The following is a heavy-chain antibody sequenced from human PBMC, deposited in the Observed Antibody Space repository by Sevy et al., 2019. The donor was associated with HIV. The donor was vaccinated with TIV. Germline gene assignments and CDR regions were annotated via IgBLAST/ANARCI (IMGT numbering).Heavy chain of an antibody. CDR3: ARIPGFCIGTSCPFDS. V-gene: IGHV3-53*01. CDR1: GFTVSSNY. Sequence: GGSLRLSCTASGFTVSSNYMTWVRQAPGQGLEWVSVVYSSGSTNYADSVKGRFTTSRDTSKNTVYLEMNSLRAEDTAIYYCARIPGFCIGTSCPFDSWGQGTLVTVSS. CDR2: VYSSGST. J-gene: IGHJ4*02. D-gene: IGHD2-2*01.